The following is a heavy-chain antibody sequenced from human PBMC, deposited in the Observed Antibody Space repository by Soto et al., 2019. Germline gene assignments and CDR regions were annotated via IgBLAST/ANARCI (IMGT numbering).Heavy chain of an antibody. D-gene: IGHD3-10*01. CDR2: ISGSSDDT. Sequence: GGSLRLSCAASGFTFSNYAMNWVRQAPGKGLEWVSGISGSSDDTFYADSVKGRFTISRDNSKSTLFLQMDSLRAEDTALYYCAKDSDTKRGPDYWGQGTLVTV. J-gene: IGHJ4*02. V-gene: IGHV3-23*01. CDR3: AKDSDTKRGPDY. CDR1: GFTFSNYA.